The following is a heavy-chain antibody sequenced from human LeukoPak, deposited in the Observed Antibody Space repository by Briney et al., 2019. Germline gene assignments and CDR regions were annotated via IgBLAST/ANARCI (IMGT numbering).Heavy chain of an antibody. D-gene: IGHD1-26*01. Sequence: GGSLRLSCAASGCPFSIYNMNWVRQAPGKGLEWISYISPSSSTIYYADSVKGRFTISRDNAKNSLYLQMNSLRAEDTAVYYCARDGPVIVGATEDAFDIWGQGTMATVSS. CDR1: GCPFSIYN. CDR3: ARDGPVIVGATEDAFDI. J-gene: IGHJ3*02. CDR2: ISPSSSTI. V-gene: IGHV3-48*04.